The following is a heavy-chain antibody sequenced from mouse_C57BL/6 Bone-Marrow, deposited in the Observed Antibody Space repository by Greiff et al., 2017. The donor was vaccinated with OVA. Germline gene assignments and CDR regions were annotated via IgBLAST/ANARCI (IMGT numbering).Heavy chain of an antibody. Sequence: QVHVKQPGAELVKPGASVTMSCTASGYTFTSYWITWVKQRPGQGLEWIGDIYPGSGSTNYNEKFKSKATLTVDTSSRTAYMQLSSLTSYDSAVYDCEADYYGSSYVNYWGQGTTLTVAS. CDR2: IYPGSGST. CDR1: GYTFTSYW. CDR3: EADYYGSSYVNY. V-gene: IGHV1-55*01. J-gene: IGHJ2*01. D-gene: IGHD1-1*01.